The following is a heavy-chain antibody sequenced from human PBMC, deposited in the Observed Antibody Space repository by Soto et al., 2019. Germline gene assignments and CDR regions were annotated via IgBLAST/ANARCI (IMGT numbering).Heavy chain of an antibody. CDR2: ISWNSGSI. CDR3: AKVFSGGDYDY. Sequence: GGSLRLSCAASGFTFDDYAMHWVRQAPGKGLEWVSGISWNSGSIGYADSVKGRFTISRDNAKNSLYLQMNSLRAEDTALYYCAKVFSGGDYDYWGQGTLVTVSS. V-gene: IGHV3-9*01. D-gene: IGHD2-21*02. J-gene: IGHJ4*02. CDR1: GFTFDDYA.